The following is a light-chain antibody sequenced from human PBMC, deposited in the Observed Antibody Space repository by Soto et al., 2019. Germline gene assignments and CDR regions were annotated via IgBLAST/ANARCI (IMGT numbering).Light chain of an antibody. J-gene: IGKJ1*01. Sequence: EIGLTQSPGTLSLSPGERATLSCRASQSVSSSYLAWYQQKPGEAPRLLIYGASSRATGIPDRFSGSGSGTDFTLTISRLEPKDFAVYYCQQYGSSPPWTFGQGTKVEIK. CDR1: QSVSSSY. CDR2: GAS. CDR3: QQYGSSPPWT. V-gene: IGKV3-20*01.